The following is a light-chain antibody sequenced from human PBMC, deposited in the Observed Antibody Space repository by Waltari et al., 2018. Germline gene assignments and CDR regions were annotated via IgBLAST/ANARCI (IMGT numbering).Light chain of an antibody. J-gene: IGKJ1*01. CDR3: HQYNSYSQM. Sequence: DIQMTQSPSTLSASIGDRVTITCRASQSVTNWLAWYQQKPGKAPKLLIYKASTLESGVPSRFSGSGSGTEFTLTISSLQPDDFATYYCHQYNSYSQMFGQGTKVEVK. CDR2: KAS. V-gene: IGKV1-5*03. CDR1: QSVTNW.